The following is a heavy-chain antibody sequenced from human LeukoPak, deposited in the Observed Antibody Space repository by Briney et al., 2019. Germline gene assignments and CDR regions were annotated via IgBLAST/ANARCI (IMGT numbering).Heavy chain of an antibody. D-gene: IGHD4-11*01. J-gene: IGHJ4*02. CDR2: IWSDGTNR. V-gene: IGHV3-33*01. CDR3: ARDAQRGFDYSNSLQY. Sequence: GGSLRLSCAATGFTFNHCGMHWVRQAPGKGLEWVAVIWSDGTNRYYTGSVKGRFTISRVDSRNTVYLQMNTLRPEDTGMYYCARDAQRGFDYSNSLQYWGQGTPVTVST. CDR1: GFTFNHCG.